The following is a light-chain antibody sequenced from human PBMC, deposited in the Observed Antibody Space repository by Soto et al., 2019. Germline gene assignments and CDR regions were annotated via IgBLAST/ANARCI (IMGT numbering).Light chain of an antibody. V-gene: IGLV1-44*01. CDR1: GSNIGSKS. CDR2: ADN. Sequence: QSVLTQPHSASGTPGQRVTVCCSGSGSNIGSKSVNWYQQLPGAAPKLLIYADNQRPSGVPDRFSGSKSGTSASLAISGLQSEDEADYYCAAWDDTLNGWVFGGGTKLTVL. J-gene: IGLJ3*02. CDR3: AAWDDTLNGWV.